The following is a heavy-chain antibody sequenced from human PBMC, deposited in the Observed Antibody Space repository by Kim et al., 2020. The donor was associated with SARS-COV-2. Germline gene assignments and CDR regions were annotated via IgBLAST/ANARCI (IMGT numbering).Heavy chain of an antibody. J-gene: IGHJ4*02. Sequence: SETLSLTCAVYGGSFSDHYWNWIRQSPGKGLEWIGEINYGGKTYYNPSLKSRVTISIDTTKNQFSLQLRSVTAADTAGYYCSRGTFGDETTCYSACFDYWGAGVPVT. D-gene: IGHD3-16*01. CDR1: GGSFSDHY. CDR3: SRGTFGDETTCYSACFDY. CDR2: INYGGKT. V-gene: IGHV4-34*01.